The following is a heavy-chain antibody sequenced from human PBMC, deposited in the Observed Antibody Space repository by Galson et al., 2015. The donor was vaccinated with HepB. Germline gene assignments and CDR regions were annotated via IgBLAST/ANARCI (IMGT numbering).Heavy chain of an antibody. CDR1: GFTFNNYA. CDR2: PGGSGGIT. J-gene: IGHJ4*02. V-gene: IGHV3-23*01. D-gene: IGHD5-18*01. Sequence: SLRLSCAASGFTFNNYALSWVRQAPGKGLEWVSSPGGSGGITYYEDSVKGRFTISRDSSKSTLYLQMNSLGAEDTAVYYCVRDRGYTYGYSDYWGQGTLVTVSS. CDR3: VRDRGYTYGYSDY.